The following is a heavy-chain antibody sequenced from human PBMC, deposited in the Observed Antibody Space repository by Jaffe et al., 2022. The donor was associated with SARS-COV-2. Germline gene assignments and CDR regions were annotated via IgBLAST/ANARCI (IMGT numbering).Heavy chain of an antibody. D-gene: IGHD5-18*01. Sequence: QVQLVESGGGVVQPGRSLRLSCAASGFTFSSYAMHWVRQAPGKGLEWVAVISYDGSNKYYADSVKGRFTISRDNSKNTLYLQMNSLRAEDTAVYYCARAGAAMVPFYYYGMDVWGQGTTVTVSS. V-gene: IGHV3-30-3*01. CDR3: ARAGAAMVPFYYYGMDV. CDR2: ISYDGSNK. J-gene: IGHJ6*02. CDR1: GFTFSSYA.